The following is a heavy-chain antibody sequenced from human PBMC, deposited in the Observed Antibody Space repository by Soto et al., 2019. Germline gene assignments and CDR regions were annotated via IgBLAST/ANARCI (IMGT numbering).Heavy chain of an antibody. CDR2: ISYDGSNK. D-gene: IGHD6-19*01. J-gene: IGHJ4*02. V-gene: IGHV3-30-3*01. Sequence: QVQLVESGGGVVQPGRSLRLSCAASGFTFSSYAMHWVRQAPGKGLEWVAVISYDGSNKYYADSVKGRFTISRDNSKNTLYLQMNSMRAEDTAVYYCARDRFQYSSGWYGAFDYWGQGTLVTVSS. CDR3: ARDRFQYSSGWYGAFDY. CDR1: GFTFSSYA.